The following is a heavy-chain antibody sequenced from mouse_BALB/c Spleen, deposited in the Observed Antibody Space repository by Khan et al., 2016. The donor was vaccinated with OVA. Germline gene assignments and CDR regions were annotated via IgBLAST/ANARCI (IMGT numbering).Heavy chain of an antibody. CDR2: INYSGST. Sequence: VQLKESGPGLVKPSQSLSLTCTVTGYSITSDYAWNWIRQFPGNKLEWMGYINYSGSTSYIPSLKSRISITRDTSKNQFFLQLNSVTSEDTATYYCARGRAYWGQGTLVTVSA. V-gene: IGHV3-2*02. CDR3: ARGRAY. J-gene: IGHJ3*01. D-gene: IGHD3-3*01. CDR1: GYSITSDYA.